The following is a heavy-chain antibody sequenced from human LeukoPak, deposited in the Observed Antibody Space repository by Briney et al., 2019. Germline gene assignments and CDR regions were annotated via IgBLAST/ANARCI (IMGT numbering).Heavy chain of an antibody. CDR1: GFTLSRYA. D-gene: IGHD7-27*01. CDR3: ARDKLGYYFDY. J-gene: IGHJ4*02. Sequence: GGSLRLSCSASGFTLSRYAMHWVRQAPGKGLEWVSSISASSSYIYYADAVKGRFTISRDNAKNSLYLQMNSLRAEDTAVYYCARDKLGYYFDYWGQGTLVTVSS. V-gene: IGHV3-21*01. CDR2: ISASSSYI.